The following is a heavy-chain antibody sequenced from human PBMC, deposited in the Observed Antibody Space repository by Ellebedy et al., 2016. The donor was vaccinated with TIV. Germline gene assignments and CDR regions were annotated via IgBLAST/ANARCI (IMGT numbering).Heavy chain of an antibody. V-gene: IGHV1-46*01. CDR2: INTSGGST. J-gene: IGHJ4*02. CDR1: GYTFTNYY. Sequence: AASVKVSCKASGYTFTNYYMHWVRQAPGQGLEWMGIINTSGGSTSCAQKFQGRVTMTRDTSTSTVYMELSSLRSEDTAVYYCARDRPSSWYHFDYWGQGTLVTVSS. D-gene: IGHD6-13*01. CDR3: ARDRPSSWYHFDY.